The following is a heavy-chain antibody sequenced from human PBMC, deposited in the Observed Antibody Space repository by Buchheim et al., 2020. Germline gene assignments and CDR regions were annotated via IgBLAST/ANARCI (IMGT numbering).Heavy chain of an antibody. CDR1: GFTFSSYV. CDR3: ARENEAVAGTGLDF. D-gene: IGHD6-19*01. J-gene: IGHJ4*02. V-gene: IGHV3-30-3*01. Sequence: QVHLVESGGGVVQPGRSLRLSCAASGFTFSSYVIHWVRQAPGKGLEWVALISYDGTNKYYADFVKGRFTISRDNSKNTLYLEMNSLRDEDTSVYYCARENEAVAGTGLDFWGQG. CDR2: ISYDGTNK.